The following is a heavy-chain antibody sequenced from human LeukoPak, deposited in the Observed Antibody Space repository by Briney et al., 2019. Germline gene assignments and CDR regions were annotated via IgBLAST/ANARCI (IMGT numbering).Heavy chain of an antibody. V-gene: IGHV4-39*01. CDR1: GFTFSSYS. D-gene: IGHD4/OR15-4a*01. CDR3: ARPSAKLGSFDY. Sequence: PGGSLRLSCAASGFTFSSYSMNWIRQPPGKGLEWIGTIYYSGNTYYNPSLMSRITISVNTTNNQLSLKMRSVTAADTAVYYCARPSAKLGSFDYWGQGTLVTVSS. CDR2: IYYSGNT. J-gene: IGHJ4*02.